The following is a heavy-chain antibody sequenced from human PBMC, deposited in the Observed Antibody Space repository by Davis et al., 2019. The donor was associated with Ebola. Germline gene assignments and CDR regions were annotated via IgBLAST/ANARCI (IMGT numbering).Heavy chain of an antibody. V-gene: IGHV3-23*01. Sequence: PGGSLRLSCAASGFTFTSYPMTWVRQAPGKGLEWVSGISGSGSSSYYADSVKGRFTFSRDNSKNTLYLQMNSLRAEDTAVYYCAKGSLYGSRSITAGMDVWGQGTTVTVSS. CDR2: ISGSGSSS. D-gene: IGHD4-17*01. CDR1: GFTFTSYP. J-gene: IGHJ6*02. CDR3: AKGSLYGSRSITAGMDV.